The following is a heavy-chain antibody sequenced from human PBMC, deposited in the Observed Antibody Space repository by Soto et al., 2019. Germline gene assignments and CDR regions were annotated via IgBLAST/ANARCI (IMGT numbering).Heavy chain of an antibody. CDR3: ARDDAYCSSTSCYRDPFDWYFDL. V-gene: IGHV3-23*01. J-gene: IGHJ2*01. CDR1: GFTFSSYA. D-gene: IGHD2-2*01. Sequence: EVQLLESGGGLVQPGGSLRLSCAASGFTFSSYAMSWVRQAPGKGLEWVSAISGSGGSTYYADSVKGRFTISRDNSKNTLYLQMNSLRAEDTAVYYCARDDAYCSSTSCYRDPFDWYFDLWGRGTLVTVSS. CDR2: ISGSGGST.